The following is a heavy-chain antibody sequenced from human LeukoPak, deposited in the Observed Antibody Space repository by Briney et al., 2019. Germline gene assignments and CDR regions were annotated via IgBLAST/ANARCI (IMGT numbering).Heavy chain of an antibody. D-gene: IGHD3-16*01. Sequence: GGSLRLSCAASGFTFSKARMNWVRQAPGKGLEWVGRIKSKTEGGTPGHADPVKGRFTISTDNSNNTLYLQMTSLRDEDTEVYFCAKGRRFPVDFDYWGQGILVTVSS. CDR2: IKSKTEGGTP. CDR1: GFTFSKAR. CDR3: AKGRRFPVDFDY. V-gene: IGHV3-15*01. J-gene: IGHJ4*02.